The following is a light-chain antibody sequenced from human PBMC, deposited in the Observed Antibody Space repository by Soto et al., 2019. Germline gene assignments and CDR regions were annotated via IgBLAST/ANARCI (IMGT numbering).Light chain of an antibody. CDR2: GAS. Sequence: EIVMTHSPATLSVSPGGRATLSCSASQSISDTLAWYQQKPGQAPRLLIYGASKRATGFPARFSGSGSGTDFTLTISSLQSEDFAVYYCQQYNNWPWTFGQGTKVDIK. CDR3: QQYNNWPWT. J-gene: IGKJ1*01. CDR1: QSISDT. V-gene: IGKV3-15*01.